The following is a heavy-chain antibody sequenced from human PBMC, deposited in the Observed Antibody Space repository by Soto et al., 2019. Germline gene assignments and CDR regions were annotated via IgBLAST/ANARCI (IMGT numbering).Heavy chain of an antibody. CDR2: IWYDGSNK. CDR1: GFTFSSYG. Sequence: GGSLRLSCAASGFTFSSYGMHWVRQAPGKGPEWVAVIWYDGSNKYYADSVKGRFTISRDNSKNTLYLQMNSLRAEDTAVYYWARDTLYYYDSSGYQPPFDYWGQGTLVTVSS. CDR3: ARDTLYYYDSSGYQPPFDY. V-gene: IGHV3-33*01. J-gene: IGHJ4*02. D-gene: IGHD3-22*01.